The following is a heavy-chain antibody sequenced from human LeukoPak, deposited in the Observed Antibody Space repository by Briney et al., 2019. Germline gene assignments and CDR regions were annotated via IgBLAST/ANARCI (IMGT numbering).Heavy chain of an antibody. V-gene: IGHV3-53*01. CDR1: GFTFSSYA. Sequence: GGSLRLSCTASGFTFSSYAMSWVRQAPGKGLEWVSVIYSGGSTYYADSVKGRFTISRDNSKNTLYLQMNSLRAEDTAVYYCARGLQLWPTGSFDYWGQGTLVTVSS. J-gene: IGHJ4*02. D-gene: IGHD5-18*01. CDR3: ARGLQLWPTGSFDY. CDR2: IYSGGST.